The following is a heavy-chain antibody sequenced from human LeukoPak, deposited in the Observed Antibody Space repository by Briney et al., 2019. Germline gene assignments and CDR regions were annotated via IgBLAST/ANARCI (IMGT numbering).Heavy chain of an antibody. CDR3: ARSTGEEYFDY. V-gene: IGHV1-18*01. CDR2: ITPYNGNT. Sequence: ASVKVSCKSSGYTFINYAISWVRQAPGRGLEWMGWITPYNGNTNYAQNLQDRVTMTTDSSTSTAYLELRGLRSDGAAVYYCARSTGEEYFDYWGQGTLVTVSS. D-gene: IGHD2/OR15-2a*01. J-gene: IGHJ4*02. CDR1: GYTFINYA.